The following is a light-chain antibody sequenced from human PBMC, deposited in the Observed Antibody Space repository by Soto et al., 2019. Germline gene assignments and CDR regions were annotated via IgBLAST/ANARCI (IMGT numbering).Light chain of an antibody. CDR2: DAS. J-gene: IGKJ1*01. CDR1: QSVSSY. V-gene: IGKV3-11*01. CDR3: QQRSNL. Sequence: EIVLTQSPATLSLSPGERATLSCRASQSVSSYLAWYQQKPGQAPRLLIYDASNRATGIPARFSGSGSGTXXXLTISSLEPEDFAVYYCQQRSNLFGQGTKVEIK.